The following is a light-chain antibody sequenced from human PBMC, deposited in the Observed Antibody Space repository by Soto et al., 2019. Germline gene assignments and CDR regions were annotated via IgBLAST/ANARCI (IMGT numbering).Light chain of an antibody. CDR1: NSNIGAGYD. V-gene: IGLV1-40*01. CDR3: QSYDSTLSGSDAV. J-gene: IGLJ2*01. Sequence: QSVLTQPPSVSGAPGQRVTISCTGSNSNIGAGYDVHWYQQLPGTAPKLLIYGNNNRPSGVPDRFSGFKSGTSASLAITGLQADDEADYYCQSYDSTLSGSDAVFGGGTKVTVL. CDR2: GNN.